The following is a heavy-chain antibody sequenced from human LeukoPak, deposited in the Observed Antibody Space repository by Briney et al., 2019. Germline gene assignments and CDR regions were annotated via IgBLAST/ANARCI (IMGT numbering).Heavy chain of an antibody. CDR2: IYYSGST. CDR3: AREQQLVRYFDL. D-gene: IGHD6-13*01. V-gene: IGHV4-39*07. CDR1: GGSISSSSYY. J-gene: IGHJ2*01. Sequence: SETLSLTCTVSGGSISSSSYYWGWIRQPPGKGLEWIGSIYYSGSTYYSPSLKSRVTISVDTSKNQFSLKLSSVTAADTAVYYCAREQQLVRYFDLWGRGTLVTVSS.